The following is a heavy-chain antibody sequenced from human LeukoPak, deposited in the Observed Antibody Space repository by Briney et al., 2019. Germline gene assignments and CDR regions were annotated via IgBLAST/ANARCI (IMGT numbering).Heavy chain of an antibody. CDR1: GGSISTSNYY. J-gene: IGHJ4*02. V-gene: IGHV4-39*07. CDR2: IFYSGST. D-gene: IGHD5-12*01. Sequence: PSETLSLTCTVSGGSISTSNYYWGWIRQPPGKGLEWIGNIFYSGSTYYSPSLKSRVTISIDTSKNQFSLKLSSVTAADTAVYYCARAGLYSGYGVIDYWGQGTLVTVSS. CDR3: ARAGLYSGYGVIDY.